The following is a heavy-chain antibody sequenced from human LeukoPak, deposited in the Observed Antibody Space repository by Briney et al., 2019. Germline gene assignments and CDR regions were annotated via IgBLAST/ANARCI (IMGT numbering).Heavy chain of an antibody. V-gene: IGHV3-7*01. J-gene: IGHJ6*03. CDR1: GFTFSSYW. CDR3: ARAQYSSSWGTYYYYMDV. CDR2: IKQDGSEK. Sequence: PGGSLRLSCAASGFTFSSYWVSWVRHAPGKGLEWVANIKQDGSEKYYVDSVKGRFTISRDNAKNSLYLQMNSLRAEDTAVYYRARAQYSSSWGTYYYYMDVWGKGTTVTISS. D-gene: IGHD6-13*01.